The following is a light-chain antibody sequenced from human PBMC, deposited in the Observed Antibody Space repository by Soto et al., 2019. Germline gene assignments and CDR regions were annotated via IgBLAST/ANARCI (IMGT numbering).Light chain of an antibody. J-gene: IGKJ2*01. Sequence: DVVLTQIPLSSLVTVGQSASISCRSSQSLLHADGQTYLSWFHQKPGQPPRLLIHRVSNRFLGVPDRSSGSGAGTDFTLTISGVEPEDVGIYFCMQATHYRPYTFGQGTKLEI. CDR2: RVS. V-gene: IGKV2-24*01. CDR1: QSLLHADGQTY. CDR3: MQATHYRPYT.